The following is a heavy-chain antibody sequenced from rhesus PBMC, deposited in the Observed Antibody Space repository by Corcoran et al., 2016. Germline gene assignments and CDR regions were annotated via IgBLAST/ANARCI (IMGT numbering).Heavy chain of an antibody. CDR3: ARVKGNYDP. CDR1: GGSVSSSNW. D-gene: IGHD4-17*01. J-gene: IGHJ4*01. V-gene: IGHV4-65*01. CDR2: ISGSSGST. Sequence: QVQLQESGPGLVKPSETLSLTCAVSGGSVSSSNWWCWIRQPPGKGLEWIGYISGSSGSTYYNPSLKSRVTISTDTSKNQFSLKLSSVTAADTAVYYCARVKGNYDPWGQGVLVTVSS.